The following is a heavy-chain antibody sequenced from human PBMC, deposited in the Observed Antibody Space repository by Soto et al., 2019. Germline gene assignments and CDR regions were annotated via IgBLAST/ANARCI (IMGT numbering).Heavy chain of an antibody. D-gene: IGHD6-13*01. Sequence: SGGSLRLSCAASGFTFSSYWMSWVRQAPGKGLEWVANIKQDGSEKYYADSVKGRFTISRDNSKNTLYLQMNSLRAEDTAVYYCAKDLGYSSHFDYWGQGTLVTV. J-gene: IGHJ4*02. CDR2: IKQDGSEK. V-gene: IGHV3-7*01. CDR1: GFTFSSYW. CDR3: AKDLGYSSHFDY.